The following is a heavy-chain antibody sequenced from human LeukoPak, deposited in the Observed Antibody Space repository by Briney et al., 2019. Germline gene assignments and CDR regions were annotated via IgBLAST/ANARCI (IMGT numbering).Heavy chain of an antibody. CDR3: AKKEAMIRGVPYYYDF. CDR2: ISVSGDDT. V-gene: IGHV3-23*01. Sequence: GGSLRLSCSASGFTFSSYVMTWVRQAPGQGLEWVSAISVSGDDTYYADSVKGRFTISRDNSKNTLYLQMNSLRAEDTAVYYCAKKEAMIRGVPYYYDFWGQGTLVTVSS. CDR1: GFTFSSYV. D-gene: IGHD3-10*01. J-gene: IGHJ4*02.